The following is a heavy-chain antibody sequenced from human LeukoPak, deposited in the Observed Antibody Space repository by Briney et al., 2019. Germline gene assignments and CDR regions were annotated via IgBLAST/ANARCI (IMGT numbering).Heavy chain of an antibody. CDR1: GYTFTSYY. V-gene: IGHV1-18*04. CDR3: ATDPVGYCSANGCYSVDY. J-gene: IGHJ4*02. CDR2: ISAYNGNT. D-gene: IGHD2-15*01. Sequence: ASVKVSCKASGYTFTSYYMHWVRQAPGQGLEWMGWISAYNGNTNYAQKLQGRVTMTTDTSTSTAYMELRSLRSDDTAMYYCATDPVGYCSANGCYSVDYWGQGTLVTVSS.